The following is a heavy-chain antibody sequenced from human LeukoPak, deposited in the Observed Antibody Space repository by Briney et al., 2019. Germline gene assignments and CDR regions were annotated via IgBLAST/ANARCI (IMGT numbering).Heavy chain of an antibody. D-gene: IGHD2-2*01. CDR1: GGSIDSYY. Sequence: PSETLSLTCTVSGGSIDSYYWSWIRQPPGKGLEWIGYIYYTGSTEYHPSLKSRVTISLDTSKNQCSLKLTSVTAADTAVYYCARVYQSAEYYFDYWGQGNLVSVSS. CDR2: IYYTGST. CDR3: ARVYQSAEYYFDY. V-gene: IGHV4-59*01. J-gene: IGHJ4*02.